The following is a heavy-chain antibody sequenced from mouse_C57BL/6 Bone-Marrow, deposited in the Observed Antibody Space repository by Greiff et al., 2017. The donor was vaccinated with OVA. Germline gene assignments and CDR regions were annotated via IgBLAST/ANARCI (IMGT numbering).Heavy chain of an antibody. J-gene: IGHJ3*01. V-gene: IGHV1-59*01. CDR1: GYTFTSYW. D-gene: IGHD2-9*01. CDR2: IDPSDSYT. Sequence: QVQLQQPGAELVRPGTSVKLSCKASGYTFTSYWMHWVKQRPGQGLEWIGVIDPSDSYTNYNQKFKGKATLTVDTSSSTAYMKLSSLSAEDSVVYYSARAGLLWFFAYWGQGTLVTVSS. CDR3: ARAGLLWFFAY.